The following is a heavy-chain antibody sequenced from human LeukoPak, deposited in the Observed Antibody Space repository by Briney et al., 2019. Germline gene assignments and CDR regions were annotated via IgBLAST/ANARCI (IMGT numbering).Heavy chain of an antibody. V-gene: IGHV4-59*01. J-gene: IGHJ4*02. Sequence: SETLSLTCTVSGGSISGSYWNWIRQPPGKGLEWIGYIYYSGNTNYNPFLKSRVTISLDMSKNHFSLKLTSVTAADTAVYYCARGAFYFDYWGQGTLVTVSS. CDR3: ARGAFYFDY. CDR2: IYYSGNT. CDR1: GGSISGSY.